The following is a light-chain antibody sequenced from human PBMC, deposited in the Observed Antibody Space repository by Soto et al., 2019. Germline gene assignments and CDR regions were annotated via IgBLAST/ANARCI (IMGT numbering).Light chain of an antibody. Sequence: IVMTQSPATLSVAPGERATFSCRASQGVSRKLAWYQHKPGQAPRLLISGASTGATGIPARFSGSGSGTEFTLTISSLQSEDCAIYYCQQYHTWPITFGGGTKVEIK. CDR2: GAS. V-gene: IGKV3-15*01. J-gene: IGKJ4*01. CDR3: QQYHTWPIT. CDR1: QGVSRK.